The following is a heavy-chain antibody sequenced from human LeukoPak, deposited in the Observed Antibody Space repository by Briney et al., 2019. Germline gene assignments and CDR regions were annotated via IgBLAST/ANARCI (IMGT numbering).Heavy chain of an antibody. Sequence: SVKVSCKASGGTFSSYAISWVRQAHGQGLEWMGGIIPIFGTANYAQKFQGRVTITADESTSTAYMELSSLRSEDTAVYYCARGVTRAAAGTSVDYWGQGTLVTVSS. J-gene: IGHJ4*02. CDR1: GGTFSSYA. V-gene: IGHV1-69*01. CDR2: IIPIFGTA. CDR3: ARGVTRAAAGTSVDY. D-gene: IGHD6-13*01.